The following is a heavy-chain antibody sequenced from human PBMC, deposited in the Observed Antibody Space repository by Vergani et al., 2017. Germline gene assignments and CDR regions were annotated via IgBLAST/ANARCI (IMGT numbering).Heavy chain of an antibody. Sequence: EVQLVESGGGLVKRGGSLRLSCAASGFTFSSYSMNWVRQAPGKGLEWVSSISSSSSYIHYSDSLKGRFTISRDNAKSSLYLQMNSLRAEDTGVYYCARESNYASPQTDAFDIWGQGTMVTVSS. J-gene: IGHJ3*02. D-gene: IGHD4-11*01. CDR1: GFTFSSYS. V-gene: IGHV3-21*01. CDR2: ISSSSSYI. CDR3: ARESNYASPQTDAFDI.